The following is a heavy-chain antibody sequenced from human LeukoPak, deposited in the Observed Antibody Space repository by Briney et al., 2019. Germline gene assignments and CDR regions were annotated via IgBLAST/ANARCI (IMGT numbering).Heavy chain of an antibody. CDR1: GFTFGDYA. Sequence: GGSPRLSCTASGFTFGDYAMTWVRQAPGKGLEWVAFIRYDGSNKYYADSVKGRFTISRDNSKNTLYLQMNSLRAEDTAVYYCAKDFQRVVTGAYYYYMDVWGKGTTVTISS. J-gene: IGHJ6*03. D-gene: IGHD2-21*02. CDR2: IRYDGSNK. CDR3: AKDFQRVVTGAYYYYMDV. V-gene: IGHV3-30*02.